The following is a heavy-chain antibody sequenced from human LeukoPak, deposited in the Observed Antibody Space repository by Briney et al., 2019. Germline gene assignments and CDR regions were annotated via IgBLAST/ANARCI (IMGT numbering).Heavy chain of an antibody. CDR2: IKEDGSIE. CDR3: VSQQLAPP. J-gene: IGHJ5*02. CDR1: GFAFSKYW. D-gene: IGHD5-24*01. V-gene: IGHV3-7*01. Sequence: PAGSLRLSCAASGFAFSKYWMSWVRQAPGKGLEWVANIKEDGSIEDYADSVKGRFTVSRDNAKNSLYLQMNSLRVEGTAVYYCVSQQLAPPWGQGTLVTVSS.